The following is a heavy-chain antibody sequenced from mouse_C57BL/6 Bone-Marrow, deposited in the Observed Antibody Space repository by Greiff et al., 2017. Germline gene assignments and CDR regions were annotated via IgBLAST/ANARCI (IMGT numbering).Heavy chain of an antibody. J-gene: IGHJ2*01. CDR3: TDDLWAHKYYFDY. D-gene: IGHD6-1*01. V-gene: IGHV14-4*01. CDR1: GFTIKDDY. Sequence: VQLQQSGAELVRPGASVKLSCTASGFTIKDDYMHWVKQRPEQGLEWIGWIDPENGDTEYASKFQGKATITADTSSNTAYLQLSSLTSEDTAVYYWTDDLWAHKYYFDYWGQGTTLTVSS. CDR2: IDPENGDT.